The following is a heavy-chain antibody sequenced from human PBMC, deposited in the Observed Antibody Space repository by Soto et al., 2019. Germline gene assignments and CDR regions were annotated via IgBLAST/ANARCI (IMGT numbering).Heavy chain of an antibody. D-gene: IGHD6-6*01. CDR2: IYYSGST. Sequence: PSETLSLTCTVSGGSISSGGYYWGWIRQHPGKGLEWIGYIYYSGSTYYNPSLKSRVTISVDTSKNQFSLKLSSVTAADTAVYYCARDPYSSSSGAAFDIWGQGTMVTVSS. V-gene: IGHV4-31*02. J-gene: IGHJ3*02. CDR1: GGSISSGGYY. CDR3: ARDPYSSSSGAAFDI.